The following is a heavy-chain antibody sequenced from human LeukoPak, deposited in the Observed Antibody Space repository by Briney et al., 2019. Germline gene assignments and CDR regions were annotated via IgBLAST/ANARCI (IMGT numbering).Heavy chain of an antibody. J-gene: IGHJ5*02. CDR3: NTERGGSGWYIGSDP. CDR1: GFTFSNAW. D-gene: IGHD6-19*01. CDR2: IKSKTDGGTT. V-gene: IGHV3-15*01. Sequence: PGGSLRLSCAASGFTFSNAWMSWVRQAPGKGLEWVGRIKSKTDGGTTDYAAPVKGRFTISRDDSENTLYLQMNSLKTEDTAVYCCNTERGGSGWYIGSDPWGRGTLVSVPS.